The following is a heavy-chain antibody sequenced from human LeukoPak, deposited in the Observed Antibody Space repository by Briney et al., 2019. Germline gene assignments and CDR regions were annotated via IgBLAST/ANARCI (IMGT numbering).Heavy chain of an antibody. Sequence: QSGGSLRLSCAASGFTFSSYAMSWVRQAPGKGLGWVSGISTNGGSTSYADSVKGRFTISRDNPRNTLYMEMNSLRAEGTAVYYCSVLHRYYDGSGYWVQWGQGTLVTVSS. D-gene: IGHD3-22*01. CDR1: GFTFSSYA. V-gene: IGHV3-23*01. J-gene: IGHJ4*02. CDR2: ISTNGGST. CDR3: SVLHRYYDGSGYWVQ.